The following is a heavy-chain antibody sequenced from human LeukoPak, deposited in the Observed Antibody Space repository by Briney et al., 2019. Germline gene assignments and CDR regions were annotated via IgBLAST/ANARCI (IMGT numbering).Heavy chain of an antibody. CDR3: AKDGLYYDGSAHVYYFDY. J-gene: IGHJ4*02. D-gene: IGHD3-22*01. Sequence: GGSLTLSCAPSGFTFSVYAITWVRQAPGKGLEWVSSITCCVDYTYYIDSVKGRFTISRDNSKNTLYLQMNSLRGEDTALYYCAKDGLYYDGSAHVYYFDYWGQGTLVAVSS. V-gene: IGHV3-23*01. CDR1: GFTFSVYA. CDR2: ITCCVDYT.